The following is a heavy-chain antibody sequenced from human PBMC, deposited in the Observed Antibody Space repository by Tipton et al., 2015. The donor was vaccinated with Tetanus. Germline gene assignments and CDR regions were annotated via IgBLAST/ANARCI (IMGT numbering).Heavy chain of an antibody. Sequence: TLSLTCTVSGASINAGGYLWTWVRQHSGKGLEWIGNIYYTGTTHYNPSLKSRVTISLDRSKNQFSLKLTSVTAADTAVYYCATVGLVTASVKYWGQGTLVTVSS. CDR3: ATVGLVTASVKY. V-gene: IGHV4-31*03. D-gene: IGHD2-21*02. CDR1: GASINAGGYL. J-gene: IGHJ4*01. CDR2: IYYTGTT.